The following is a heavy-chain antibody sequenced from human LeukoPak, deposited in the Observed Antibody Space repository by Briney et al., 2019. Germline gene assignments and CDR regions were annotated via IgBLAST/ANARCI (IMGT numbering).Heavy chain of an antibody. CDR1: GYTFTSYY. V-gene: IGHV1-46*03. D-gene: IGHD3-10*01. Sequence: ASVKVSCKASGYTFTSYYMHWVRQAPGQGLEWMGIINPSGGSTSYAQKFQGRVTMTRDTSTSTVYMELSSLRSEDTAVYYCASLPYYYGSGSYYKAQDYWGQGTLVTASS. J-gene: IGHJ4*02. CDR2: INPSGGST. CDR3: ASLPYYYGSGSYYKAQDY.